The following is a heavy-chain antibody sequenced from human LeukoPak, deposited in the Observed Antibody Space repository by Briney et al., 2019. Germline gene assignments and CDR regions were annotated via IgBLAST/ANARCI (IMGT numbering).Heavy chain of an antibody. D-gene: IGHD2-21*01. V-gene: IGHV4-38-2*02. CDR1: GYSISSGYY. CDR2: IYHSGRT. Sequence: SETLSLICAVSGYSISSGYYWGWMRQPPGKGLEWIGSIYHSGRTYYNPSLKSRVTISVGTSKNQFSLKLSSVTAADTAVFSCAREELLAYVAHWGQGTLVTVSS. CDR3: AREELLAYVAH. J-gene: IGHJ4*02.